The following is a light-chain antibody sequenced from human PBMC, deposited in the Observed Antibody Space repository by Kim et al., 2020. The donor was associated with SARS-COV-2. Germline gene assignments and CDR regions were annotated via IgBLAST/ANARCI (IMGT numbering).Light chain of an antibody. Sequence: SYELTQPPSVSEAPGKTATITCGGDDIVTKSVHWYQQKPGQAPVLVIYYDTDRPSGIPERFSASNSGNTATLTVSRVEAGDEADYYCQVWDSGSDHWVFGGGTKLTVL. V-gene: IGLV3-21*04. CDR1: DIVTKS. CDR3: QVWDSGSDHWV. J-gene: IGLJ3*02. CDR2: YDT.